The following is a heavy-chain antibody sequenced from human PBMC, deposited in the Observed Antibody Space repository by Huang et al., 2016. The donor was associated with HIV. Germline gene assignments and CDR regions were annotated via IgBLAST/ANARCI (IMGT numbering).Heavy chain of an antibody. CDR3: ARARGFLYDSTGYYSRYYFDS. Sequence: QVQLVQSGAEVKKPGASVKVSCKASGFNFNNYDFNWVRQASGQGLEWMGWLKPKIGNTGYAQKFQGRVTITRNTSITTAYMELRSRRSEDTAVYYCARARGFLYDSTGYYSRYYFDSWGQGTLVTISS. J-gene: IGHJ4*02. CDR2: LKPKIGNT. V-gene: IGHV1-8*03. D-gene: IGHD3-22*01. CDR1: GFNFNNYD.